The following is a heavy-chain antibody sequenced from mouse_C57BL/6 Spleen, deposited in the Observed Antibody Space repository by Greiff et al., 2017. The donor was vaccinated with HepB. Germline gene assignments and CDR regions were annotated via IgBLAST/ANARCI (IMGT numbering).Heavy chain of an antibody. CDR3: ARRTNYYGNSFDY. CDR1: GFTFSSYG. V-gene: IGHV5-6*01. J-gene: IGHJ2*01. D-gene: IGHD2-1*01. CDR2: ISSGGSYT. Sequence: EVQGVESGGDLVKPGGSLKLSCAASGFTFSSYGMSWVRQTPDKRLEWVATISSGGSYTYYPDSVKGRFTISRDKAKNTLYLQMSSLKSEDTAMYYCARRTNYYGNSFDYWGQGTPLTVSS.